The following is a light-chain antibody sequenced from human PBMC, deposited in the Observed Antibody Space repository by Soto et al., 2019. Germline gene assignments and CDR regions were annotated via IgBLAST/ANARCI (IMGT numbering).Light chain of an antibody. CDR3: SSYTRRSTQV. CDR1: SSDVGAYNY. J-gene: IGLJ1*01. Sequence: QSALTQPASVSGSPGQSITISCTGTSSDVGAYNYVSWYQLHPGKAPKLIISEVSNRPSGVSSRFSGSKSANTASLTISGLRAEDEADYYCSSYTRRSTQVFGTGTKLTVL. V-gene: IGLV2-14*01. CDR2: EVS.